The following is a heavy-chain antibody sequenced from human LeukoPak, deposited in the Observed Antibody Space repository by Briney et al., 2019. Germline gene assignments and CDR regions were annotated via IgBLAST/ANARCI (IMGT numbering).Heavy chain of an antibody. D-gene: IGHD3-10*01. V-gene: IGHV1-18*01. J-gene: IGHJ4*02. CDR1: GYTFSSYG. CDR3: PRDSVDGSGTYYSDSPDY. Sequence: ASVKVSCKVSGYTFSSYGTSWVRQAPGQGLEWMGWISAYNGKTDYAQTPRGRVTMTTATSTTTAYIELRSLRSAAPAGIYCPRDSVDGSGTYYSDSPDYWGQGTLVTVPS. CDR2: ISAYNGKT.